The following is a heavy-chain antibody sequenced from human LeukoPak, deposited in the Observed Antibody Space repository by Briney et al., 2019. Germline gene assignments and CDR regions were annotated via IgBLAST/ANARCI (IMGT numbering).Heavy chain of an antibody. J-gene: IGHJ4*02. V-gene: IGHV4-59*01. Sequence: SETLSLTCTVSGGSISSYYWSWIRQPPGKGLEWIGYIYYSGSTNYSPSLKSRVTISVDTSKNQFSLKLSSVTAADTAVYYCARERYCSGGSCYWGGRYFDYWGQGTLVTVSS. CDR2: IYYSGST. CDR3: ARERYCSGGSCYWGGRYFDY. D-gene: IGHD2-15*01. CDR1: GGSISSYY.